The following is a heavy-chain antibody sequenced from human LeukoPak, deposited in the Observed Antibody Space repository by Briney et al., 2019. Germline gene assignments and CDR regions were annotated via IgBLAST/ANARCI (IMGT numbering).Heavy chain of an antibody. J-gene: IGHJ6*03. CDR1: GYTFTRYN. V-gene: IGHV1-46*01. D-gene: IGHD6-19*01. Sequence: ASVKVSCKASGYTFTRYNMHWVRQAPGHGLEWMGIINPSGSTIYAQKFQVRVTLTRDMSTSTVYMELSSLRSEDTAVYYCARCQASSGWYDYYYMDVWGKGTTVTISS. CDR2: INPSGST. CDR3: ARCQASSGWYDYYYMDV.